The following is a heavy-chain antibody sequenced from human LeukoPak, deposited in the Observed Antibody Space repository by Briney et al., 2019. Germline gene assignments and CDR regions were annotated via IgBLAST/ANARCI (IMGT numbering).Heavy chain of an antibody. D-gene: IGHD1-7*01. CDR2: ISYSGNR. V-gene: IGHV4-59*01. CDR3: VTWNYAVFDY. Sequence: SETLSLTCTVSGASMSGYYWSWIRQPPGKGLEWIGYISYSGNRNYNPSPKSRATMSVDTSKNQFSLKLSSVTAADTAVYYCVTWNYAVFDYWGQGILVTVSS. J-gene: IGHJ4*02. CDR1: GASMSGYY.